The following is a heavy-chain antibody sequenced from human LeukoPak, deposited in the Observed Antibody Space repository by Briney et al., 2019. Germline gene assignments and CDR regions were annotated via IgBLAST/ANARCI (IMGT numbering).Heavy chain of an antibody. D-gene: IGHD1-26*01. CDR1: GFTFRSYG. CDR2: ISADGGST. V-gene: IGHV3-64*01. J-gene: IGHJ4*02. CDR3: AKSQDGGRLFHFDY. Sequence: GGSLRLSCAASGFTFRSYGMHWVRQAPGKGLEYVSAISADGGSTYSANSVKGRFTISRDNSKNTLYLQMNSLRAEDTAVYFCAKSQDGGRLFHFDYWGQGTLVTVSS.